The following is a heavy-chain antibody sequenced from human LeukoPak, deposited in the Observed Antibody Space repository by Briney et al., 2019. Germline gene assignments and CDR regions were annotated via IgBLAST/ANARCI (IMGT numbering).Heavy chain of an antibody. CDR3: ARDPVGHCSGGSCPPGYYYGMDV. V-gene: IGHV4-61*02. CDR1: GGSVSGGSYH. Sequence: PSETLSLTCTVSGGSVSGGSYHWSWIRQPAGKGLEWIGRIYTNGITHYNPSLKSRVTMSIDTSKNQFSLKLSSMTAADAAVYYCARDPVGHCSGGSCPPGYYYGMDVWGQGTTVTVSS. CDR2: IYTNGIT. J-gene: IGHJ6*02. D-gene: IGHD2-15*01.